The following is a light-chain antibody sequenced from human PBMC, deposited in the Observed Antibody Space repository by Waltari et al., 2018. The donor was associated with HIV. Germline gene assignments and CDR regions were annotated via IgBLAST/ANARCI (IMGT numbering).Light chain of an antibody. J-gene: IGLJ2*01. CDR3: LSYTGGNRVI. CDR2: EVS. Sequence: QSALTQPPSASGSPGQSVTLTCTGYNYVSWYQQHPGKAPKLLISEVSKRPSGVPDRFSGSKSGNTASLTVSGLQAEDEADYYCLSYTGGNRVIFGGGTKLTVL. V-gene: IGLV2-8*01. CDR1: YNY.